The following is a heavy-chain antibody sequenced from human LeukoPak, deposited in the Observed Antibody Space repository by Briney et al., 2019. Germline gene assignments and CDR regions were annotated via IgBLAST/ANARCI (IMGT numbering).Heavy chain of an antibody. CDR2: ISGSGANT. J-gene: IGHJ4*02. D-gene: IGHD6-19*01. Sequence: GGSLRLSCAASGLTFSSYAMSWVRQAPGKGLEWVSAISGSGANTYFADSVKGRFTVSRDNSKNTLYLQMNSLRAEDTAVYYCAKGGRGLGENSFDYWGQGTLVTVSS. CDR1: GLTFSSYA. V-gene: IGHV3-23*01. CDR3: AKGGRGLGENSFDY.